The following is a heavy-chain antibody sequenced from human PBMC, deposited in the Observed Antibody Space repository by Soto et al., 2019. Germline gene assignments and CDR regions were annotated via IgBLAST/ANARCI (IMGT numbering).Heavy chain of an antibody. D-gene: IGHD3-22*01. Sequence: GGSLRLSCAASGFTFSDYYMSWIRQAPGKGREWVSYISSSGSTIYYADSGKGRFTISRDNAKNSLYLQMNSLRAEDTAMYYCAIRASYYDSSGYFDYWGQGTLVTVPS. V-gene: IGHV3-11*01. CDR1: GFTFSDYY. J-gene: IGHJ4*02. CDR2: ISSSGSTI. CDR3: AIRASYYDSSGYFDY.